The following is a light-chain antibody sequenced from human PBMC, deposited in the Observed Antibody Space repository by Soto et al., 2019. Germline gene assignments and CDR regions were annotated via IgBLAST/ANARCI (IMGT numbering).Light chain of an antibody. CDR2: KAS. CDR3: QQYDTYWT. J-gene: IGKJ1*01. V-gene: IGKV1-5*03. CDR1: QSISSW. Sequence: DIQMTQSPSTLSASVGDRVTITCRASQSISSWLAWYQQKPGKAPKLLIYKASSLESGVPSRFSGSGSGTEFTLTISSLQPDDFATYYCQQYDTYWTFGQGAKLDI.